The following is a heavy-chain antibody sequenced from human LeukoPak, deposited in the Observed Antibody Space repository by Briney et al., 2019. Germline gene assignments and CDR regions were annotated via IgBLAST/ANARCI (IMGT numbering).Heavy chain of an antibody. Sequence: GGSLRLSCAASGFTFSSYGMHWVRQAPGKGLEWVAVISYDGSNKYYADSVKGRFTISRDNSKNTLYLQMNSLRAEDTAVYYCANDMGYCSSTSCPLDYWGQGTLVTVSS. D-gene: IGHD2-2*01. CDR3: ANDMGYCSSTSCPLDY. V-gene: IGHV3-30*18. CDR1: GFTFSSYG. CDR2: ISYDGSNK. J-gene: IGHJ4*02.